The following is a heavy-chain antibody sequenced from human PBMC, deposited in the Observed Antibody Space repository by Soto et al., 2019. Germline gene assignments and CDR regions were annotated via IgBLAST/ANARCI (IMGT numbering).Heavy chain of an antibody. CDR1: GFTFSSYA. J-gene: IGHJ5*02. D-gene: IGHD3-22*01. CDR2: ISGSGGST. Sequence: GGSLRLSCAASGFTFSSYAMSWVRQASGKGLEWVSAISGSGGSTYYADSVKGRFTISRDNSKNTLYLQMNSLRAEDTAVYYCANVPSRYYYDSSGYPNWFDPWGQGTLVTVSS. V-gene: IGHV3-23*01. CDR3: ANVPSRYYYDSSGYPNWFDP.